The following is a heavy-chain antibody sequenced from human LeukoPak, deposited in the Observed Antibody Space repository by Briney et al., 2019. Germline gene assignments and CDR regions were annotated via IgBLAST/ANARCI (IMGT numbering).Heavy chain of an antibody. J-gene: IGHJ4*02. Sequence: GGSLRLSCAVSGFTFSSYDMNWVRQAPRKGLEWVSYISSSGGLVYYADSVRGRLTFSRDNAKNSLYLQMNSLRAEDTAVYYCARVGRDSQHLDYWRPGNLVTVSS. CDR3: ARVGRDSQHLDY. V-gene: IGHV3-48*03. D-gene: IGHD2-15*01. CDR2: ISSSGGLV. CDR1: GFTFSSYD.